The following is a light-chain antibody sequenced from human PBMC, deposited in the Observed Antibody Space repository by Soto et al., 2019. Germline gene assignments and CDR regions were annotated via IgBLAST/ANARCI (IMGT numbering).Light chain of an antibody. CDR2: GAS. CDR1: QSVSSSY. CDR3: QQYGSSIT. V-gene: IGKV3-20*01. J-gene: IGKJ5*01. Sequence: EIVLTQSPGTLSLSPGERATLSCRASQSVSSSYLAWYQQKPGXAPXXLIYGASSRATGIPDRFSGSGSGTEFPLTINRLEPEDFAVYYCQQYGSSITFGQGTRLEIK.